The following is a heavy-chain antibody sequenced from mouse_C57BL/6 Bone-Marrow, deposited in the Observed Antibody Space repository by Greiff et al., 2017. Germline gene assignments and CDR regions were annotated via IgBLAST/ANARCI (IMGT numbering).Heavy chain of an antibody. CDR3: ASPDHYYGSSDWYFDG. Sequence: VQLQQPGAELVKPGASVKLSCKASGYTFTSYWMHWVKQRPGQGLEWIGMIHPNSGSTNYNEKFKSKAKLTVDKSSSTAYMQLSSLTSEDSAVYYCASPDHYYGSSDWYFDGGGTGTTVTVSS. D-gene: IGHD1-1*01. V-gene: IGHV1-64*01. CDR2: IHPNSGST. J-gene: IGHJ1*03. CDR1: GYTFTSYW.